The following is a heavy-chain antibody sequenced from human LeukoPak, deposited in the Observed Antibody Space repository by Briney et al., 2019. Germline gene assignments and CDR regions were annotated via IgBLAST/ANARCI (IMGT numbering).Heavy chain of an antibody. Sequence: GGSLRLSCAASGFTFSSYSMNWVRQAPGKGLEWVSSISSSSSYIYYADSVKARFTISRDNAKNSLYLQMNSLRAEDTAVYYCARAKDTAMVDYWGQGTLVTVSS. CDR1: GFTFSSYS. V-gene: IGHV3-21*01. CDR3: ARAKDTAMVDY. D-gene: IGHD5-18*01. J-gene: IGHJ4*02. CDR2: ISSSSSYI.